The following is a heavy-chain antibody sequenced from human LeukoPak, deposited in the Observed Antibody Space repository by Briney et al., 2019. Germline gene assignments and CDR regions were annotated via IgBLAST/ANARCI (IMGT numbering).Heavy chain of an antibody. Sequence: WETLSLTCTVSGGSISSDHWSWIRQPPGKGLEWIGYISYSGVTNYNPSLKSRVTISIDMSKSQFSLKLSSVTAADTAIYYCAKLSPRIWGQGTLVTVSS. V-gene: IGHV4-59*12. CDR3: AKLSPRI. D-gene: IGHD1-7*01. J-gene: IGHJ4*02. CDR1: GGSISSDH. CDR2: ISYSGVT.